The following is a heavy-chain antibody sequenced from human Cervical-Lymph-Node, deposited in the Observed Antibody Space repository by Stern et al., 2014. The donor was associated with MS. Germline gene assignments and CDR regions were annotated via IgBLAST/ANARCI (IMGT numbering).Heavy chain of an antibody. CDR2: IYNSGSA. D-gene: IGHD4-17*01. CDR3: ARGYGGYGALDV. Sequence: QVQLQESGPGLVKPSQTLSLTCTVSGASISTGGYYWSWIRQHPGKGLEWIGYIYNSGSAFHTPSLKSRLTISVDTSKNQWSLKLNSVTAADTAVYYCARGYGGYGALDVWGQGTMVTVSS. J-gene: IGHJ3*01. CDR1: GASISTGGYY. V-gene: IGHV4-31*03.